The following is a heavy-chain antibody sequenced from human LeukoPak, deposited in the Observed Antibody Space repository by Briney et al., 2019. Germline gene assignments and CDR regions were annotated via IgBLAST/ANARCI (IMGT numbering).Heavy chain of an antibody. CDR2: ISGSGGST. Sequence: GGSLRLSCAASGFTFSSYAMSWVRQAPGKGLEWVSAISGSGGSTYYADSVKGRFTISRDNSKNTLYLQMNSLRAEDTAVYYCAKAAYGSGSYYRGSDYWGQGTLVTVSS. J-gene: IGHJ4*02. CDR1: GFTFSSYA. V-gene: IGHV3-23*01. D-gene: IGHD3-10*01. CDR3: AKAAYGSGSYYRGSDY.